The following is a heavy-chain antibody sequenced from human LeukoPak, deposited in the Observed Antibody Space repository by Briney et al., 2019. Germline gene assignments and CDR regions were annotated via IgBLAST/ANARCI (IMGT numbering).Heavy chain of an antibody. CDR3: AKEGPYYYGSGRTYYMDV. CDR1: GFTFSSYA. D-gene: IGHD3-10*01. V-gene: IGHV3-23*01. J-gene: IGHJ6*03. Sequence: GGSLRLFCAASGFTFSSYAMSWVRQAPGKGLEWVSAISGSGGSTYYADSVKGRFTISRDNSKNTLYLQMNSLRAEDTAVYYCAKEGPYYYGSGRTYYMDVWGKGTTVTVSS. CDR2: ISGSGGST.